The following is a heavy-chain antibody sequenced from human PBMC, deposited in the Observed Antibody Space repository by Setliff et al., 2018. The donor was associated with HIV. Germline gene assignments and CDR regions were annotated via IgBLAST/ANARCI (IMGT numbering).Heavy chain of an antibody. D-gene: IGHD2-8*02. CDR3: ARVSSTYWYSIPRDHYYHMDV. V-gene: IGHV4-34*01. CDR1: GGSFSDNY. CDR2: INHRGRT. Sequence: SETLSLTCAVYGGSFSDNYWSWIRQPPGKGLEWIGEINHRGRTNQSPSLGSRITISIDTSKNQFSLKLRSVTAADTAVYYCARVSSTYWYSIPRDHYYHMDVWGKGTTVTVSS. J-gene: IGHJ6*03.